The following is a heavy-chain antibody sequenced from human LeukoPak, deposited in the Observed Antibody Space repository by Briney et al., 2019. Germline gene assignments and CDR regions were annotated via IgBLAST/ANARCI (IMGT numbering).Heavy chain of an antibody. J-gene: IGHJ6*02. CDR2: IYWDDDK. CDR1: GFSLSTSGEG. CDR3: GHGGSGYGILTGYFYYYGMDV. V-gene: IGHV2-5*02. D-gene: IGHD3-9*01. Sequence: SGPTLVNPTQTLTLTCTFSGFSLSTSGEGVGWIRHPPGKALEWLALIYWDDDKLSSPSLNSRLTINKHTSRNQVALTTTNMDPVDTGKYYCGHGGSGYGILTGYFYYYGMDVWGQGTTVTVSS.